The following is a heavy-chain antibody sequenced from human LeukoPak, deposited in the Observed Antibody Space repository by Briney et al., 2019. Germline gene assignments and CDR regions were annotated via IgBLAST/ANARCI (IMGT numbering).Heavy chain of an antibody. V-gene: IGHV3-30-3*01. D-gene: IGHD1-7*01. CDR3: ARDVAGTTYYYYGMDV. CDR1: GFTFSSYA. Sequence: GGSPRLSCAASGFTFSSYAMHWVRQARGKWMEWVAVISYDGSNKYYADSVKGRFTISRDNSRNTLYLQMNSLRAEDTAVYYCARDVAGTTYYYYGMDVWGQGTTVTVSS. CDR2: ISYDGSNK. J-gene: IGHJ6*02.